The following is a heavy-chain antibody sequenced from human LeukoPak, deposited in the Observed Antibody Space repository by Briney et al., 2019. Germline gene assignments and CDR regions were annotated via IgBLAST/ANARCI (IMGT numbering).Heavy chain of an antibody. Sequence: SETLSLTCTVSGCTISSYYWSWIRQPPGKGLEWIGYIYYSGSTNYNPSLKSRLTISLGTSKNQYSLKLSSVTAADTAVYYCARGRGYSYGLDYWGQGTLVTVSS. CDR1: GCTISSYY. D-gene: IGHD5-18*01. CDR3: ARGRGYSYGLDY. J-gene: IGHJ4*02. CDR2: IYYSGST. V-gene: IGHV4-59*01.